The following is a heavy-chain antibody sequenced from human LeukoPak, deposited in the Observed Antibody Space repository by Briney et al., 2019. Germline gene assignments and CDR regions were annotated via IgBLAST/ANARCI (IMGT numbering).Heavy chain of an antibody. CDR2: ISSSGSTI. V-gene: IGHV3-48*03. CDR3: ARGAVRGAYFDY. Sequence: GGSLRLSCAASGFTFSSYEMNCVRQAPGKGLEWVSYISSSGSTIYYADSVKGRFTISRDNAKNSLYLQMNSLRAEDTAVYYCARGAVRGAYFDYWGQGTLATVSS. CDR1: GFTFSSYE. D-gene: IGHD3-10*01. J-gene: IGHJ4*02.